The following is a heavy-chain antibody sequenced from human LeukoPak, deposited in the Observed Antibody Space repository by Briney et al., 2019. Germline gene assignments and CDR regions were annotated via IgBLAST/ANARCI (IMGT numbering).Heavy chain of an antibody. CDR3: AGLLWFGELYHFDY. D-gene: IGHD3-10*01. J-gene: IGHJ4*02. CDR2: IIPIFGTA. V-gene: IGHV1-69*13. CDR1: GGTFSIYA. Sequence: AASVNVSCKASGGTFSIYAISWVRQAPGQGLEWMGGIIPIFGTANYAQKFQGRVTITADESTSTAYMELSSLRSEDTAVYYCAGLLWFGELYHFDYWGQGTLVTVSS.